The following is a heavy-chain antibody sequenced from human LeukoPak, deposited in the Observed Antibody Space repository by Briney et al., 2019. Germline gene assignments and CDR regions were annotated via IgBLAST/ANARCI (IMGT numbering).Heavy chain of an antibody. D-gene: IGHD6-19*01. J-gene: IGHJ4*02. V-gene: IGHV3-7*01. CDR3: AIQGYSSGWYDFDY. CDR1: GVTFSSYW. CDR2: IKQDGSEK. Sequence: GGSLRLSCAASGVTFSSYWMSWVRQAPGKGLEWVANIKQDGSEKYYVDSVKGRFTISRDNAKNSLYLQMNSLRAEDTAVYYCAIQGYSSGWYDFDYWGQGTLVTVSS.